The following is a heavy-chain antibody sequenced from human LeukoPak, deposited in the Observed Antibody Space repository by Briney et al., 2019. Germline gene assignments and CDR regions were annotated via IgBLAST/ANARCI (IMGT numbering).Heavy chain of an antibody. D-gene: IGHD2-15*01. V-gene: IGHV1-24*01. CDR2: FDPEDGET. CDR3: ATGCSGGSCYSYFYGMDV. CDR1: GYTLTELS. J-gene: IGHJ6*02. Sequence: ASVKVSCKVSGYTLTELSMHWVRQAPGKGLEWMGGFDPEDGETIYAQKFQGRVTMTEDTSTGTAYMELSSLRSEDTAVYYCATGCSGGSCYSYFYGMDVWGQGTTVTVSS.